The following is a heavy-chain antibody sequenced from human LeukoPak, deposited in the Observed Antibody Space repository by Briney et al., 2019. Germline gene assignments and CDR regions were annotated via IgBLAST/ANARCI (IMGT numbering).Heavy chain of an antibody. D-gene: IGHD3-22*01. J-gene: IGHJ3*01. V-gene: IGHV4-39*02. CDR1: GGSVSSSSFY. Sequence: SETLSLTCTVSGGSVSSSSFYWGWIRQPPGKGLEWIGSIYYSGSTYYNPSLTSRLTISVDTSRNQFSLKLSSVTAADTAVYYCVRDLPHYYYDNSGLHVFDVWGQGTMVTVSS. CDR2: IYYSGST. CDR3: VRDLPHYYYDNSGLHVFDV.